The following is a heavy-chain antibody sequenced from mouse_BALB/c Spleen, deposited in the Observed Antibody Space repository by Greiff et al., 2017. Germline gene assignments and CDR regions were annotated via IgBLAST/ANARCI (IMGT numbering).Heavy chain of an antibody. CDR2: IYPGSGNT. CDR1: GYTFTDYY. V-gene: IGHV1-84*02. J-gene: IGHJ1*01. CDR3: ARWLLRFPYWYFDV. Sequence: LQESGPELVKPGASVKISCKASGYTFTDYYINWVKQKPGQGLEWIGWIYPGSGNTKYNEKFKGKATLTVDTSSSTAYMQLSSLTSEDTAVYFCARWLLRFPYWYFDVWGAGTTVTVSS. D-gene: IGHD2-3*01.